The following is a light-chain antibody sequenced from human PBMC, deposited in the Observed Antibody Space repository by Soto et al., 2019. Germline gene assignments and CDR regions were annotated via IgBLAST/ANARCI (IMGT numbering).Light chain of an antibody. J-gene: IGLJ1*01. V-gene: IGLV2-14*01. CDR2: EVT. Sequence: ALTQPASVSGSPGQSITISCTGTSGDIGSYNRVSWYQQHPGKAPKLIIYEVTDRPSGVSNRFSGSKSGNTASLTISGLQAEDETEYYCSSYTNINTRACVFGTGTKVTVL. CDR3: SSYTNINTRACV. CDR1: SGDIGSYNR.